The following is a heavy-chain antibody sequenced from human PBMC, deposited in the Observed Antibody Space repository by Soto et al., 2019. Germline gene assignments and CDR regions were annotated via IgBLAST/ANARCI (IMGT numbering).Heavy chain of an antibody. Sequence: EVQLVESGGGLVQPGRSLRLSCAASGFIFDDYAMHWVRQAPGKGLEWDSGISWNSGTIGYADSVKGRFTISRDNAKNSLYLQMNSLRAEDTALYYCAKDMIGSSSWYWFDSWGQGTLVSVSS. V-gene: IGHV3-9*01. D-gene: IGHD6-13*01. J-gene: IGHJ5*01. CDR3: AKDMIGSSSWYWFDS. CDR1: GFIFDDYA. CDR2: ISWNSGTI.